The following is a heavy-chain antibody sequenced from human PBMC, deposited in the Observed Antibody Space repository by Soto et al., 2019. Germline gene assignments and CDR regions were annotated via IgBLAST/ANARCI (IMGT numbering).Heavy chain of an antibody. Sequence: EVQLVQSGAEVKKPGESLRISCKGSGYSFTSYWISWVRQMPGKGLEWMGRIDPSDSYTNYSPSFQGHVTISADKSIXXAYLQWSSLKASDTAMYYCARLSYDILTGYSTFDYWGQGTLVTVSS. J-gene: IGHJ4*02. CDR1: GYSFTSYW. CDR3: ARLSYDILTGYSTFDY. D-gene: IGHD3-9*01. V-gene: IGHV5-10-1*01. CDR2: IDPSDSYT.